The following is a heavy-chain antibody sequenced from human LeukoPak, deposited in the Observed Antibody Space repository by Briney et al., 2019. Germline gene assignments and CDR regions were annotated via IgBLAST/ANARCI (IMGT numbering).Heavy chain of an antibody. CDR1: GYSLSSGYY. J-gene: IGHJ3*02. CDR3: ARAPMYYDILTGYSRDAFDI. D-gene: IGHD3-9*01. V-gene: IGHV4-38-2*02. CDR2: IYHSGST. Sequence: SETLSLTCTVSGYSLSSGYYWGWIRQPPGKGLEWIGSIYHSGSTYYNPSLKSRVTISVDTSKNQFSLKLSSVTAADTAVYYCARAPMYYDILTGYSRDAFDIWGQGTMATVSS.